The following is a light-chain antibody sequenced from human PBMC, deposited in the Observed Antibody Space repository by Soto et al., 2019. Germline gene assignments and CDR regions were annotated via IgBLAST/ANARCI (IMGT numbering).Light chain of an antibody. CDR1: QSLVHSDGNTY. CDR2: KVS. V-gene: IGKV2-30*02. Sequence: DVVMTQSPLSLPVTLGQPASISCRSSQSLVHSDGNTYLNWFQQRPGQSPRRLLYKVSNRDSGVPDRFSGSGSGPDFTLKISRVEAEDVGVYYCMQGTHWPRTFGQGTKVEIK. J-gene: IGKJ1*01. CDR3: MQGTHWPRT.